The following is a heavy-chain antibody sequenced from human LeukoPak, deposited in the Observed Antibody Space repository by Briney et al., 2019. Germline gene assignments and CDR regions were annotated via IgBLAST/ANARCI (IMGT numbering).Heavy chain of an antibody. J-gene: IGHJ4*02. V-gene: IGHV3-64*01. CDR1: GXTFSSYA. D-gene: IGHD2-8*02. CDR2: ISSSGGST. Sequence: GGSLRLSCAASGXTFSSYAMHWVRQVPGKGQEYVSAISSSGGSTYYANSVKGRFTISRDNSKNTLYLQMGSLRTEDMAMYYCARGPDVVLVSHWSFFDYWGQGTLVTVSS. CDR3: ARGPDVVLVSHWSFFDY.